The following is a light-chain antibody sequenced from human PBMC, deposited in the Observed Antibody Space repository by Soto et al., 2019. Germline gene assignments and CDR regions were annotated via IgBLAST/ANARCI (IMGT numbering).Light chain of an antibody. CDR3: SSYICSSTLHYV. J-gene: IGLJ1*01. CDR2: DVS. Sequence: QSALTQPASVSGSPGQSITISCTGTSSDVGGYNYVSWYQQHPGKAPKLMIYDVSNRPSGVSNRFSGSKSGNTASLTISGLQADYEADDYCSSYICSSTLHYVFGTGTKVTVL. V-gene: IGLV2-14*01. CDR1: SSDVGGYNY.